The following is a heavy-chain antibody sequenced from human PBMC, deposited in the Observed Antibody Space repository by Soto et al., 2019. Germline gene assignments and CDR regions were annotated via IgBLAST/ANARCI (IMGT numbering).Heavy chain of an antibody. Sequence: EVQLLESGGGLVQPGGSLRLSCAGSGFTFRAYTMAWVRQAPGKGLEWVSGIDGRDGTYYADSVKGRFNISRDSSRNNLFLQMNSLRADDKAVYYCAKTGPVTARIRFDYWGQGALVTVSS. CDR1: GFTFRAYT. J-gene: IGHJ4*02. D-gene: IGHD2-21*02. CDR2: IDGRDGT. V-gene: IGHV3-23*01. CDR3: AKTGPVTARIRFDY.